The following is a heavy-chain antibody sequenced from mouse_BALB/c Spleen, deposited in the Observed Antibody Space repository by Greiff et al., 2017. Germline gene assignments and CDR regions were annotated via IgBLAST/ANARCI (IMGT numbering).Heavy chain of an antibody. V-gene: IGHV8-12*01. D-gene: IGHD1-1*01. Sequence: QVTLKESGPGILQPSQTLSLTCSFSGFSLSTSGMGVSWIRQPSGKGLEWLAHIYWDDDKRYNPSLKSRLTISKDTSRNQVFLKITSVDAADTATYYCARRAITTEGAMDYWGQGTSVTVSS. CDR1: GFSLSTSGMG. CDR2: IYWDDDK. CDR3: ARRAITTEGAMDY. J-gene: IGHJ4*01.